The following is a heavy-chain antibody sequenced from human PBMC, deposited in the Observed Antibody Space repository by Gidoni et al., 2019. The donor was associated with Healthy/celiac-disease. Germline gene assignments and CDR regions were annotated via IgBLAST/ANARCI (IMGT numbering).Heavy chain of an antibody. D-gene: IGHD1-1*01. Sequence: EVQLVESGGGLVKPGGSLRLSCAASGFTFSSYSMNWVRQAPGKGLEWVSSISSSSSYIYYADSVKGRFTISRDNAKNSLYLQMNSLRAEDTAVYYCARDLGTSGEGFDYWGQGTLVTVSS. J-gene: IGHJ4*02. CDR1: GFTFSSYS. CDR2: ISSSSSYI. CDR3: ARDLGTSGEGFDY. V-gene: IGHV3-21*01.